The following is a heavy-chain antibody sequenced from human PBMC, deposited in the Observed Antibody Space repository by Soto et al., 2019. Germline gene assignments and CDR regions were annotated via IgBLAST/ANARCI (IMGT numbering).Heavy chain of an antibody. V-gene: IGHV3-49*04. J-gene: IGHJ3*02. CDR1: GFTFSDHY. D-gene: IGHD3-16*01. CDR2: IRSKANGETT. CDR3: TRDYVVMPEFQGPDTFDI. Sequence: HPGGSLRLSCAASGFTFSDHYMDWVRQAPGKGLEWVGLIRSKANGETTEYAASVKGRFTISRDDSKNIAYLQMNSLKTEDTAVYYCTRDYVVMPEFQGPDTFDIWGQGTMVTVSS.